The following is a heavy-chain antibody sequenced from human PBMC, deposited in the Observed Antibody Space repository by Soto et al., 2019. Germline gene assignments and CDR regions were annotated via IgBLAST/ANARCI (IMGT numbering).Heavy chain of an antibody. Sequence: PGGSLRLSCAASGFTFSISAMSWVRQAPGRGLEWFSTISGSGGTPYYADSVKGRYTISRDNSKNTLYLVLNSLRAEDTAVYYCAMGLAAAGPLDYWGQGTLVTVSS. J-gene: IGHJ4*02. CDR3: AMGLAAAGPLDY. D-gene: IGHD6-13*01. CDR2: ISGSGGTP. V-gene: IGHV3-23*01. CDR1: GFTFSISA.